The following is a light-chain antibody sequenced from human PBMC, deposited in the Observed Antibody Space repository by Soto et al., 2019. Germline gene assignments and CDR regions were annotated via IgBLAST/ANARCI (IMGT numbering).Light chain of an antibody. CDR3: QQSYSTPSIT. CDR2: AAS. J-gene: IGKJ5*01. V-gene: IGKV1-39*01. CDR1: QSISSY. Sequence: DIQMTQSPSSLSASVRDRVTITCRASQSISSYLNWYQQKPGKAPKLLIYAASSLQSGVPSRFSGSGSGTDFTLTISSLQPEDFATYYCQQSYSTPSITFGQGTQLEIK.